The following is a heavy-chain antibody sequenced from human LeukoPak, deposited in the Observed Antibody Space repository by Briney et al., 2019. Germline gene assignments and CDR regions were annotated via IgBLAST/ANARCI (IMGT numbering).Heavy chain of an antibody. V-gene: IGHV3-64*04. D-gene: IGHD2-2*01. Sequence: PGGSLRLSCSASGFTFSSYAMHWVRQAPGKGLEYVSAISSNGGSTYYADSVKGRFTISRDNSKNTLYLQMNSLRAEDTAVYYCARARYCSSTSCYWFDPWGQGTLVTVSS. CDR2: ISSNGGST. CDR1: GFTFSSYA. J-gene: IGHJ5*02. CDR3: ARARYCSSTSCYWFDP.